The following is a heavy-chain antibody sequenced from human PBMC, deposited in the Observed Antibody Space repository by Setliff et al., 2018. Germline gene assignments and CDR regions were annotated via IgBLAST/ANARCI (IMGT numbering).Heavy chain of an antibody. CDR2: FHTGGAT. Sequence: SETLSLTCSVSGGSISSGGFYWSWIRQPAGRGLEWIGHFHTGGATDYNLSLKSRVTISLDSSKNQFSLKLSSVTAADTAVYYCARGYRGVQAVYYYYYYMDVWGKGTTVTVSS. V-gene: IGHV4-61*09. CDR1: GGSISSGGFY. J-gene: IGHJ6*03. D-gene: IGHD3-10*01. CDR3: ARGYRGVQAVYYYYYYMDV.